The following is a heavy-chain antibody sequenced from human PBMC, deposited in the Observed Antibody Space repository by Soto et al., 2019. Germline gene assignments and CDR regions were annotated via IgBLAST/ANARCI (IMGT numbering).Heavy chain of an antibody. CDR3: ARDHKGGYYYYGMDV. CDR2: ISSSGSTI. CDR1: GFTFSSYE. Sequence: EVQLVESGGGLVQPGGSLRLSCAASGFTFSSYEMNWVRQAPGKGLEWVSYISSSGSTIYYADSVKGRFTIYRDNAKNSLYLQMNSLRAEDTAVYYCARDHKGGYYYYGMDVWGQGTTVTVAS. V-gene: IGHV3-48*03. J-gene: IGHJ6*02.